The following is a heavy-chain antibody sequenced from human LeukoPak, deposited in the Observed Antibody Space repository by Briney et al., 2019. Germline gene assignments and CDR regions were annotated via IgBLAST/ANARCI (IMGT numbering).Heavy chain of an antibody. D-gene: IGHD1-26*01. CDR2: ISSSTYA. V-gene: IGHV3-11*03. CDR3: ARISGSYVFDY. CDR1: GFTFSDYY. Sequence: GGSLRLSCAASGFTFSDYYMSWIRQAPGKGLEWVSYISSSTYANYADSVKGRFTISRDNAKNSMYLQMNSLRAEDTAVYYCARISGSYVFDYWGQGTLVTVSS. J-gene: IGHJ4*02.